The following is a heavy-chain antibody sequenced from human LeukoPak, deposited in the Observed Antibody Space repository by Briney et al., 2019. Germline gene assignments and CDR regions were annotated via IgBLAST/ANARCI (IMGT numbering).Heavy chain of an antibody. CDR1: GFTFSSYE. CDR3: ARVSGVKYYYYGMDV. CDR2: ISSSGSTI. J-gene: IGHJ6*02. Sequence: GGSLRPSCAASGFTFSSYEMNWVRQAPGKGLEWVSYISSSGSTIYYADSVKGRFTISRDNAKNSLYLQMNSLRAEDTAVYYCARVSGVKYYYYGMDVWGQGTTVTVSS. D-gene: IGHD3-10*01. V-gene: IGHV3-48*03.